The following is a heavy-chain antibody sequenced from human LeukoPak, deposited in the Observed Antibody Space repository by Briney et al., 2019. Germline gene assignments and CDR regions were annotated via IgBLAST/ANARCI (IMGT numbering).Heavy chain of an antibody. CDR2: IYHSGST. CDR3: ARPYSSGWYYFDY. D-gene: IGHD6-19*01. V-gene: IGHV4-38-2*01. Sequence: PSETLSLTCAVSGYSISSGYYWGWIRQPPGKGLEWIGSIYHSGSTYYNPSPKSRVTISVDTSKNQFSLKLSSVTAADTAVYYCARPYSSGWYYFDYWGQGTLVTVSS. J-gene: IGHJ4*02. CDR1: GYSISSGYY.